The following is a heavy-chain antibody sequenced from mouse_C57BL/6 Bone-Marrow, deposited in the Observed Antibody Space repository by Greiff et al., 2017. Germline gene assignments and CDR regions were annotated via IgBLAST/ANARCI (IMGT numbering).Heavy chain of an antibody. V-gene: IGHV5-4*01. J-gene: IGHJ2*01. CDR1: GFTFSSYA. CDR3: ARGRYSNFYFDY. CDR2: ISDGGSYT. D-gene: IGHD2-5*01. Sequence: EVQRVESGGGLVKPGGSLKLSCAASGFTFSSYAMSWVRQTPEKRLEWVATISDGGSYTYYPDNVKGRFTISRDNAKNNLYLQMSHRKSEDTAMYYCARGRYSNFYFDYWGQGTTLTVSS.